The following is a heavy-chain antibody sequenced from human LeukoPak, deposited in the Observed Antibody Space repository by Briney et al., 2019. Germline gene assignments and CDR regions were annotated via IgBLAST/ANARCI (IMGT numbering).Heavy chain of an antibody. D-gene: IGHD3-22*01. J-gene: IGHJ4*02. V-gene: IGHV1-46*01. CDR2: INPSGGSR. Sequence: ASVKVSCKASGYIFTNHSMHWVRQAPGQGLEWMGIINPSGGSRSYAQKFQGRVTLTRDMSTSTAYMELRSLRSADTAVYYCARGAPPRRSYDSSGYYSYYFDYWGQGTLVTVSS. CDR1: GYIFTNHS. CDR3: ARGAPPRRSYDSSGYYSYYFDY.